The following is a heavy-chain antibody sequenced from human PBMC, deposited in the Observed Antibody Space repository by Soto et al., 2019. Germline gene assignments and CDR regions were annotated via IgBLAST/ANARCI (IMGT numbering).Heavy chain of an antibody. CDR3: AGDLARAEPTTEY. V-gene: IGHV3-72*01. J-gene: IGHJ4*02. D-gene: IGHD1-26*01. CDR2: IRNKANRYTT. Sequence: EVQVVESGGGLVQPGGSLRLSCAASGFTFSDHYVDWVRQAPGKGLEWVGRIRNKANRYTTEYAASVKGRFTISRDDSKNSVSLQMDSLKIEDTAVYLCAGDLARAEPTTEYWGQGTLVTVSS. CDR1: GFTFSDHY.